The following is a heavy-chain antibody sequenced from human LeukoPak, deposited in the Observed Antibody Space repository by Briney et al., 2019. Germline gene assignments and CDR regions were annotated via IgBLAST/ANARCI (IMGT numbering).Heavy chain of an antibody. CDR3: ARYGYRSRQYYSDY. Sequence: SETLSLTCTVSGGSISSGGYYWSWIRQPPGRGLEWIGYIYHSESTYYNPSLKGRVTISVDRSKNQFSLKLSSVTAADTAVYYCARYGYRSRQYYSDYWGQGTLVTVSS. CDR2: IYHSEST. D-gene: IGHD5-18*01. V-gene: IGHV4-30-2*01. CDR1: GGSISSGGYY. J-gene: IGHJ4*02.